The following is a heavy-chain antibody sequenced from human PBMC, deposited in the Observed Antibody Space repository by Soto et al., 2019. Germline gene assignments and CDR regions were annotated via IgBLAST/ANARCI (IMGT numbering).Heavy chain of an antibody. D-gene: IGHD5-12*01. V-gene: IGHV1-69*01. J-gene: IGHJ6*02. CDR3: ARGNAYSGYDDGYYYYGMDV. CDR1: GGTFSSYA. CDR2: IIPICGTA. Sequence: QVQLVQSGAEVKKPGSSVKVSCKASGGTFSSYAISWVRQAPGQGLEWMGGIIPICGTANYAQKFQGRVTITADESTSTAYMELSSLRSEDTAVYYCARGNAYSGYDDGYYYYGMDVWGQGTTVTVSS.